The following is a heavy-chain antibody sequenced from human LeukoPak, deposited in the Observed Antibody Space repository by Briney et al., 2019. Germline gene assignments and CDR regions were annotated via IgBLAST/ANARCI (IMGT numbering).Heavy chain of an antibody. CDR2: ISAYNGNT. V-gene: IGHV1-18*01. CDR1: GYTFTSYG. Sequence: ASVKVSCKASGYTFTSYGISWVRQAPGQGLEWMGWISAYNGNTNYAKKLQGRVTMTTDTSTSTAYMELRSLRSDHTAVYYCARVGVLWFGETNWFDPWGQGTLVTVSS. CDR3: ARVGVLWFGETNWFDP. D-gene: IGHD3-10*01. J-gene: IGHJ5*02.